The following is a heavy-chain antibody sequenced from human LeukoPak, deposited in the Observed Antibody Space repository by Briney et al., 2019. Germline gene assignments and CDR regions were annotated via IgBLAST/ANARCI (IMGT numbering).Heavy chain of an antibody. J-gene: IGHJ6*03. Sequence: GESLKISCKGSGYSFTSYWIGWVRQMPGKGLEWMGIIYPGDSDTRYSPSFQGQVTISADKSISTAYLQWSSLKASDTAMSYCARSKAYYYYYMDVWGKGTTVTVSS. CDR1: GYSFTSYW. V-gene: IGHV5-51*01. CDR2: IYPGDSDT. CDR3: ARSKAYYYYYMDV.